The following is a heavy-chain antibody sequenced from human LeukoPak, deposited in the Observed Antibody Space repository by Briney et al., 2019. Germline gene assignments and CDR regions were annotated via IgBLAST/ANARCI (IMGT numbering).Heavy chain of an antibody. CDR1: GFTVSSNY. Sequence: GGSLRLSCAASGFTVSSNYMSWVRQAPGKGLEWVSVIYSGGSTYYADSVKGRFTISRDNSKNTLYLQMNSLRAEDTAVYYCARDLSVGAKPDLGFDYWGQGTLVTVSS. V-gene: IGHV3-53*01. CDR2: IYSGGST. J-gene: IGHJ4*02. CDR3: ARDLSVGAKPDLGFDY. D-gene: IGHD1-26*01.